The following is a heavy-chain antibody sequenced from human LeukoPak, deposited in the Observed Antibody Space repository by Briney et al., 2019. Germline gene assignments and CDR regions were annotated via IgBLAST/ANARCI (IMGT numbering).Heavy chain of an antibody. J-gene: IGHJ5*02. CDR1: GGSISSYY. CDR2: IYTTGST. CDR3: ARKREGYQLPIMRRYNWFDP. V-gene: IGHV4-4*07. Sequence: SETLSLTCTVSGGSISSYYWSWIRQPAGKGLEWIGHIYTTGSTNYNPSLKSRVTISVDTSKTQFSLKLSSVTAADTAVYYCARKREGYQLPIMRRYNWFDPWGQGTLVTVSS. D-gene: IGHD2-2*01.